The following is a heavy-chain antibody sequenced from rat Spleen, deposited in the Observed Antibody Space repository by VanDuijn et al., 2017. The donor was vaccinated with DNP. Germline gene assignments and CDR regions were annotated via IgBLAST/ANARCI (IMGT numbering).Heavy chain of an antibody. CDR1: GFTFSSYW. D-gene: IGHD1-4*01. V-gene: IGHV5-31*01. Sequence: EVQLVESGGGLVQPGRSLKLSCVASGFTFSSYWMFWVRQAPGKGLEWISSISSTADNTYYSDSVKGRFSLSRDNAKSTLYLQMDSLRSEDTATYYCARHVPGYNVMDAWGQGASVTVSS. CDR3: ARHVPGYNVMDA. J-gene: IGHJ4*01. CDR2: ISSTADNT.